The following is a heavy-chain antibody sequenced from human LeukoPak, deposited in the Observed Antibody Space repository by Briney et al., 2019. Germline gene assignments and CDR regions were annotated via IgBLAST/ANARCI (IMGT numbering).Heavy chain of an antibody. Sequence: PGGSLRLSCAASGFTFSSYGMSWVRQAPGKGLEWVSAISGSGGSTYYADSVKGRFTISRDNSKNTLYLQMNSLRAEDTAVYYCAKDLAYGSWSYGFDYWGQGTLVTVSS. CDR3: AKDLAYGSWSYGFDY. J-gene: IGHJ4*02. D-gene: IGHD3-10*01. CDR1: GFTFSSYG. V-gene: IGHV3-23*01. CDR2: ISGSGGST.